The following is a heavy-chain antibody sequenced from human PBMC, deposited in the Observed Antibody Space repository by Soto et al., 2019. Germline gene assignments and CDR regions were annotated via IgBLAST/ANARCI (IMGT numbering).Heavy chain of an antibody. V-gene: IGHV1-2*04. CDR3: ARGYGIAAAGYYDY. Sequence: ASVKVSCKASRYTFTGYYMHWVRQAPGQGLEWMGWINPNRGGTNYAQKFQGWVTMTRDMSISTAYMELSRLRSDVTAVYYYARGYGIAAAGYYDYWGQGTLVTVSS. CDR2: INPNRGGT. J-gene: IGHJ4*02. CDR1: RYTFTGYY. D-gene: IGHD6-13*01.